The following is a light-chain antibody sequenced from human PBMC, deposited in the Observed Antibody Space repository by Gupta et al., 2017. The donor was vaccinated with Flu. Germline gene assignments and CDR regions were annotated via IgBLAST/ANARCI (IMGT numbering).Light chain of an antibody. CDR1: KLGDKS. J-gene: IGLJ3*02. CDR3: QAWDSSTPWV. CDR2: QNN. V-gene: IGLV3-1*01. Sequence: SYALTQPPSVSVSPGQTASITCSGDKLGDKSVSWYQQKPGQSPVLVIYQNNNRPSGIPGRFSGSNSGNTATLTISGTQAREEADYYCQAWDSSTPWVFGGGTKLTVL.